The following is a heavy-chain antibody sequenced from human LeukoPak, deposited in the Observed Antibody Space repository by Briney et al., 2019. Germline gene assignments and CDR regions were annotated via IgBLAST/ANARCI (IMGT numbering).Heavy chain of an antibody. V-gene: IGHV1-69*04. Sequence: ASVKVSCKASGGTFSSYAISWVRQAPAQGLEWMGRIIPILSIANYAQKFHGRVTITADKSTSTAYMELSSLRSEDTAVYYCARARDYNTAVLFYWGQGTLVTVSS. CDR2: IIPILSIA. D-gene: IGHD5-18*01. CDR1: GGTFSSYA. J-gene: IGHJ4*02. CDR3: ARARDYNTAVLFY.